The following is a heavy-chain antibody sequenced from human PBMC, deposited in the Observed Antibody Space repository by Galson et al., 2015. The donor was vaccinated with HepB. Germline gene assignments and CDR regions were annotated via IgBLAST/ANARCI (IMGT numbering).Heavy chain of an antibody. J-gene: IGHJ5*02. Sequence: ETLSLTCAVYGGSFSGYYWSWIRQPPGKGLEGIGSIYYSGSTYYNPSLKSRFPIAVDTSKNQFSLKLSSVTAADTAVYYCARHRTNIVVVPAANYWFDPWGQGTLVTVSS. CDR2: IYYSGST. CDR3: ARHRTNIVVVPAANYWFDP. V-gene: IGHV4-34*01. D-gene: IGHD2-2*01. CDR1: GGSFSGYY.